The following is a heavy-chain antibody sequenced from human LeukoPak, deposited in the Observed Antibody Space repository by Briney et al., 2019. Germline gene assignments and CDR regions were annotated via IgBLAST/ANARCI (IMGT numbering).Heavy chain of an antibody. CDR1: GFTFSNYW. CDR2: IKYDGSST. V-gene: IGHV3-74*01. J-gene: IGHJ3*02. CDR3: TRRGAASDAFDI. Sequence: GGSLRLSCAASGFTFSNYWMHWVRQAPGKGLVWVSRIKYDGSSTNYADSVKGRFTVSRDNAKNTLYLQMNTLRAEDTAVYYCTRRGAASDAFDIWGQGTMVTVSS. D-gene: IGHD3-16*01.